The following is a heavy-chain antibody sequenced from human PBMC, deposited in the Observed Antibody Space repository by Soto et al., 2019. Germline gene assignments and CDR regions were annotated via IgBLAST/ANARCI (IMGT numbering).Heavy chain of an antibody. CDR3: ARDLGYSYGPDYGMDV. D-gene: IGHD5-18*01. CDR1: GFTFSSYA. Sequence: GGSLRLSCAASGFTFSSYAMHWVRQAPGKVLEWVAVISYDGSNKYYADSVKGRFTISRDNSKNTLYLQMNSLRAEDTAVYYCARDLGYSYGPDYGMDVWGQGTTVTVSS. CDR2: ISYDGSNK. V-gene: IGHV3-30-3*01. J-gene: IGHJ6*02.